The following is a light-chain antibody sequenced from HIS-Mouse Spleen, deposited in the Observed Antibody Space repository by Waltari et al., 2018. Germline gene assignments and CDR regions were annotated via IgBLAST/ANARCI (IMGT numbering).Light chain of an antibody. CDR1: ALAKHY. Sequence: SYELTQPPPVSLSPRQTPRITCSGDALAKHYTSWYQQKSGQAPVLVIYEDSKRPSGIPERFSGSSSGTMATLTISGAQVEDEADYYCYSTDSSGNHGVFGGGTKLTVL. J-gene: IGLJ3*02. CDR3: YSTDSSGNHGV. CDR2: EDS. V-gene: IGLV3-10*01.